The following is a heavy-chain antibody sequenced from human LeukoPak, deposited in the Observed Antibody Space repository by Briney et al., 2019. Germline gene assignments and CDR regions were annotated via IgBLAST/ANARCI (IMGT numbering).Heavy chain of an antibody. Sequence: GGSLRLSCAASGFTFSTYSMNWVRQAPGKGLEWVSSISSSSSYIYYADSVKGRFIISRDNAKNSLYPQMNSLRAEDTAVYYCAKDRVTMVRGINNGELDHWGQGTLVTVSS. D-gene: IGHD3-10*01. CDR1: GFTFSTYS. J-gene: IGHJ4*02. V-gene: IGHV3-21*01. CDR2: ISSSSSYI. CDR3: AKDRVTMVRGINNGELDH.